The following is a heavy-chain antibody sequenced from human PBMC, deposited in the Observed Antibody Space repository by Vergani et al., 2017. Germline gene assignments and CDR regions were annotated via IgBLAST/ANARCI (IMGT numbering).Heavy chain of an antibody. V-gene: IGHV4-39*01. CDR2: MDYSGST. CDR3: ASKRGACSAAYYHSYDF. Sequence: QVQLQESGPGLVKPSETLSLTCTVSGYLVISSDYHWGWIRQPPGKGLEWIGSMDYSGSTSYNPSLESRIPISFETPKNQFSLRLTSVTAADTAVYYYASKRGACSAAYYHSYDFWGQGTMVAVSS. D-gene: IGHD3-22*01. J-gene: IGHJ4*02. CDR1: GYLVISSDYH.